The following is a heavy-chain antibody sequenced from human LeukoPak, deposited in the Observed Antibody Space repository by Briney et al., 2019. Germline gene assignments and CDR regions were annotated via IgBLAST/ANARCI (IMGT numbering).Heavy chain of an antibody. V-gene: IGHV4-39*07. CDR3: ARGWYSSSWYVEDY. CDR2: IYYSGST. Sequence: KPSETLSLTCTVSGGSISSSSYYWGWIRQPPGKGLEWIGSIYYSGSTYYNPSLKSRVTISVDTSKNQFSLKLSSVTAADTAVYYCARGWYSSSWYVEDYWGQGTLVTVSS. D-gene: IGHD6-13*01. CDR1: GGSISSSSYY. J-gene: IGHJ4*02.